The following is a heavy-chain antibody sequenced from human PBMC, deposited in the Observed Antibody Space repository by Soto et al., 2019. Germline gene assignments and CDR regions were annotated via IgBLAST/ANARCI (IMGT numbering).Heavy chain of an antibody. CDR1: GGTFSSYA. D-gene: IGHD3-16*02. J-gene: IGHJ4*02. Sequence: SVKVSCKASGGTFSSYAISWVRQAPGQGLEWMGGIIPIFGTANYAQKFQGRVTITADESTSTAYMELSSLRSEDTAVYYCARDMGHYDYVWGSYRYFPLDYWGQGTLVTVSS. V-gene: IGHV1-69*13. CDR3: ARDMGHYDYVWGSYRYFPLDY. CDR2: IIPIFGTA.